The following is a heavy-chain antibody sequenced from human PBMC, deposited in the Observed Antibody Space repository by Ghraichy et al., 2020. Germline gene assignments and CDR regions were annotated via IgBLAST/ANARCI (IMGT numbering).Heavy chain of an antibody. J-gene: IGHJ4*02. CDR2: IYLADSDT. CDR1: GYNFTNYW. CDR3: ARLGHNSGWYDFDYFDY. D-gene: IGHD6-19*01. Sequence: GESLNISCKGSGYNFTNYWIAWVRQTPGKGLECMGIIYLADSDTRYSPSFQGQVTISADKSLTTVYLQWSSLKASDTAMYYCARLGHNSGWYDFDYFDYWGQGTLVTVSS. V-gene: IGHV5-51*01.